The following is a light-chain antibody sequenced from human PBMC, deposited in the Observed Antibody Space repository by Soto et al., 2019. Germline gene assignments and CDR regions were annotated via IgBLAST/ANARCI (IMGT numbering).Light chain of an antibody. Sequence: EIVMTQSPATLSVSPWERATLSCRASQSVSSNLAWYQQKPGQAPRLLIYGASTRATGLPARFSGSGSGTDFTLTISSLQSEDFAVYYCQQYNTWPPITFGQGTRLEIK. V-gene: IGKV3-15*01. CDR1: QSVSSN. CDR2: GAS. CDR3: QQYNTWPPIT. J-gene: IGKJ5*01.